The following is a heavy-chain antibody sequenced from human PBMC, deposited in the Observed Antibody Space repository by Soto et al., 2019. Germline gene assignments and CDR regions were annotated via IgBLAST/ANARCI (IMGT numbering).Heavy chain of an antibody. CDR2: INWNGRTK. CDR3: ARASPRGRYFDWLIFPLGH. Sequence: AGGSLRLSCAASGFTFITYGMSWVRQVPGKRLEWVAGINWNGRTKDYVDSVKGRFTISRDTAKSSVYLQMNSLRAEDTALYFCARASPRGRYFDWLIFPLGHWGQGTLVTVSS. D-gene: IGHD3-9*01. CDR1: GFTFITYG. J-gene: IGHJ4*02. V-gene: IGHV3-20*04.